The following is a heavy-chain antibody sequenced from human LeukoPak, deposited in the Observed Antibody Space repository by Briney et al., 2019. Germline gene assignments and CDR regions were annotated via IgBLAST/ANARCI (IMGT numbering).Heavy chain of an antibody. Sequence: PSETLSLTCTVSSGSIGSDYWCWIRQPPGKGLEWIGYIYYSGSTNYNPSLKSRVTISLDTSRSQFSLKLTSVTAADTAVYYCARWQGATRDFDYWGQGTLVTVSS. V-gene: IGHV4-59*01. CDR2: IYYSGST. CDR3: ARWQGATRDFDY. D-gene: IGHD1-26*01. CDR1: SGSIGSDY. J-gene: IGHJ4*02.